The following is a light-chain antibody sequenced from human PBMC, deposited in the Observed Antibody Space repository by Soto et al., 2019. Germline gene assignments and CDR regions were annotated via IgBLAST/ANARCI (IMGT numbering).Light chain of an antibody. CDR3: CSYAGTSPLV. CDR1: SSDVGGYDF. CDR2: DVS. Sequence: QSALTQPRSGSGSPGQSVTISCTGSSSDVGGYDFVSWYQQHPGKAPKLMISDVSERPSGVPDRFSGSKSANTASLTISGLQAEDEADYYCCSYAGTSPLVFGGGTKLTVL. V-gene: IGLV2-11*01. J-gene: IGLJ3*02.